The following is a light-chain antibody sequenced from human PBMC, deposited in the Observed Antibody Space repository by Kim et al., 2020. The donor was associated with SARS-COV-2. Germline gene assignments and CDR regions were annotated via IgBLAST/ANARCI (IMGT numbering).Light chain of an antibody. CDR1: QSLSRGS. J-gene: IGKJ4*01. V-gene: IGKV3-20*01. Sequence: SPGERATPSCRASQSLSRGSLAWYQQKPGQAPRLIIYGASTRAAGIPDRFSGSGSGTDFTLTISRLQPEDFAVFYCQQFGTSLLTFGGGTKVDIK. CDR3: QQFGTSLLT. CDR2: GAS.